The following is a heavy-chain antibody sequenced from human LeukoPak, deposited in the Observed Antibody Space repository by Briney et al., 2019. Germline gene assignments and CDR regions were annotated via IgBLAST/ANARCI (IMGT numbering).Heavy chain of an antibody. CDR3: AIMAPRKSFDI. CDR2: IYYSGST. J-gene: IGHJ3*02. CDR1: GGSISCGDYY. Sequence: SETLSLTCTVSGGSISCGDYYWSWIRQPPGKGLEWIGYIYYSGSTYYNPSLKSRVTISVDTSKNQFSLKLSSVTAADTAVYYCAIMAPRKSFDIWGQGTMVTVSS. D-gene: IGHD2-8*01. V-gene: IGHV4-30-4*01.